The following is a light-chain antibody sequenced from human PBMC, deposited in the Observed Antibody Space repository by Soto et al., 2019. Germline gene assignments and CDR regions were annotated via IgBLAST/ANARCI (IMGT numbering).Light chain of an antibody. J-gene: IGKJ5*01. CDR2: GAS. V-gene: IGKV3D-7*01. CDR3: QQRNVWPPIT. Sequence: EIVMTQSPATLSLSPGERATLSCRASQSVSSSYLSWYQQKPGQAPRLLIYGASSRATGIPDRFGGSGSGTDFTLTINSLEPEDFAVYYCQQRNVWPPITFGQGTRLEIK. CDR1: QSVSSSY.